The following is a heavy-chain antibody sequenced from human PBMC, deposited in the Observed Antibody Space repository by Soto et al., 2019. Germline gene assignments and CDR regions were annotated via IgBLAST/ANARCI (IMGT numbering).Heavy chain of an antibody. D-gene: IGHD2-8*01. CDR3: ARGGRDCTNGVCSSWFDP. CDR2: ISSSGSTI. CDR1: GFTFSSYE. J-gene: IGHJ5*02. V-gene: IGHV3-48*03. Sequence: PGGSLRLSCAASGFTFSSYEMNWVRQAPGKGLEWVSYISSSGSTIYYADSVKGRFTISRDNAKNSLYLQMNSLRAEDAAVYYCARGGRDCTNGVCSSWFDPWGQGTLVTVSS.